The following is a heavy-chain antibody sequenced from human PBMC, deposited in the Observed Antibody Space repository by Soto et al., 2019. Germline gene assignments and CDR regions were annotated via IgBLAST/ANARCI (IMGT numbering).Heavy chain of an antibody. CDR3: SSLPDGYTSGLDY. D-gene: IGHD5-12*01. V-gene: IGHV4-30-4*01. CDR2: IYYTGNT. CDR1: GASINSGDYY. Sequence: PSETLSLTCTVSGASINSGDYYWSWIRQPPGKGLEWIGYIYYTGNTVFNPSLKSRVSISVDTPKNQFSLRLNSVTAADTAVYYCSSLPDGYTSGLDYWGPGTLVTVSS. J-gene: IGHJ4*02.